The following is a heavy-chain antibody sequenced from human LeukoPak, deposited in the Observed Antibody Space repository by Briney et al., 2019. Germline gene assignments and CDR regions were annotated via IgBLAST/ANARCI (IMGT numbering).Heavy chain of an antibody. D-gene: IGHD6-19*01. Sequence: SETLSLTCAVYGGSFSGYYWSWIRQPPGKGLEWIVEINHSGTTNYNPSLKSRVSISVDTSKNQFSLKLSSVTAADTAVYYCARGRLRYSSGWYSSPSDYWGRGTLVTVSS. V-gene: IGHV4-34*01. CDR1: GGSFSGYY. CDR3: ARGRLRYSSGWYSSPSDY. CDR2: INHSGTT. J-gene: IGHJ4*02.